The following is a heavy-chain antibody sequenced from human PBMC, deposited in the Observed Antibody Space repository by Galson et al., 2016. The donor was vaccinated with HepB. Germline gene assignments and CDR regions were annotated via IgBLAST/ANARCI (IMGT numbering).Heavy chain of an antibody. CDR1: GFTFTVYN. Sequence: SLRLSCAASGFTFTVYNMHWVRQAPGKGLEWVALISSDGNNKFYADSVKGRFTLSRDNSKNTLYLQMNSLRPEDKAVYYCAKGSDNTVDSWGQGTLVTVSS. D-gene: IGHD1-1*01. CDR2: ISSDGNNK. CDR3: AKGSDNTVDS. V-gene: IGHV3-30*18. J-gene: IGHJ4*02.